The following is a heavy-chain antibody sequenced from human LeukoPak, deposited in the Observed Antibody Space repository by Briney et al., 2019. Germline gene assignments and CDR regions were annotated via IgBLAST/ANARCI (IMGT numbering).Heavy chain of an antibody. CDR3: ARHEARYSSGWLFY. J-gene: IGHJ4*02. CDR2: IYYSGST. V-gene: IGHV4-39*01. CDR1: GGSISSSSYY. D-gene: IGHD6-19*01. Sequence: KTSETLSLTCTVSGGSISSSSYYWGWIRQSPGKGLEWIGSIYYSGSTYYNPSLKSRVTISVDTSKNQFSLKLTSVTAADTAVYYCARHEARYSSGWLFYWGQGTLVTVSS.